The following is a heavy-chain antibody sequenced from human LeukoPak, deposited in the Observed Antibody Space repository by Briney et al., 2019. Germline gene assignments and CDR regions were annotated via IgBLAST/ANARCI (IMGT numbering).Heavy chain of an antibody. J-gene: IGHJ6*02. CDR1: GFTFSSYG. CDR3: AKDLGLGCSGGSCYPLRYYYGMDV. D-gene: IGHD2-15*01. Sequence: PGGSLRLSCAASGFTFSSYGMHWVRQAPGKGLEWVAVISYDGSNKYYADSVKGRFTISRDNSKNTLYLQMNSLRAEDTAVYYCAKDLGLGCSGGSCYPLRYYYGMDVWGQGTTVTVSS. CDR2: ISYDGSNK. V-gene: IGHV3-30*18.